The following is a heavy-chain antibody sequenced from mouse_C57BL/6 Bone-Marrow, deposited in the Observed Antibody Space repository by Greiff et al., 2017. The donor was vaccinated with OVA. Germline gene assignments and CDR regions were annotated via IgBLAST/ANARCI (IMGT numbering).Heavy chain of an antibody. D-gene: IGHD1-1*01. J-gene: IGHJ2*01. Sequence: EVQVVESGGGLVKPGGSLKLSCAASGFTFSSYAMSWVRQTPETRLEWVATISDGGSYTYYPDNVKGRFTISRDNAKNNLYLQMSHLKSEDTAMYYCARAGYYGSSPDYWGQGTTLTVSS. CDR1: GFTFSSYA. V-gene: IGHV5-4*01. CDR2: ISDGGSYT. CDR3: ARAGYYGSSPDY.